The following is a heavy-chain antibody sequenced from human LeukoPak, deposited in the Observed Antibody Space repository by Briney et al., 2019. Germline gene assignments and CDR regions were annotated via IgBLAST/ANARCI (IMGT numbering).Heavy chain of an antibody. CDR1: GGSISSGGYS. D-gene: IGHD3-22*01. V-gene: IGHV4-30-2*01. Sequence: SQTLSLTCAVSGGSISSGGYSWSWIRQPPGKGLEWIGYIYHSGSTYYNPSLKSRVTISVDRSKNQFSLKLSSVTAADTAVYYCARDLYYYDSSGYYYEAFDIWGQGTMVTVSS. J-gene: IGHJ3*02. CDR2: IYHSGST. CDR3: ARDLYYYDSSGYYYEAFDI.